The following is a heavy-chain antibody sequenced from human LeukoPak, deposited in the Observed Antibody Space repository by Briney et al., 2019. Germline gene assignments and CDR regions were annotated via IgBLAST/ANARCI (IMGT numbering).Heavy chain of an antibody. V-gene: IGHV3-13*01. D-gene: IGHD6-6*01. CDR1: GFTFSSYD. J-gene: IGHJ6*02. CDR2: IGTAGDT. CDR3: ARGSSSSYYYYGMDV. Sequence: GGSLRLSCAASGFTFSSYDMHWVRQATGKGLEWVSAIGTAGDTYYPGSVEGRFTISRENAKNSLYLQMNSLRAEDTAVYYCARGSSSSYYYYGMDVWGQGTTVTVSS.